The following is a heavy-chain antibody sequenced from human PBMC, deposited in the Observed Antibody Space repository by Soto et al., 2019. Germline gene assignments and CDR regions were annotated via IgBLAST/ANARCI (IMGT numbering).Heavy chain of an antibody. V-gene: IGHV1-18*04. Sequence: QVQLVQSGPDLKRPGAPMKVSCKASGYTFTSYGISWVPQAPGQGLEWMAWISPLKGRTQYSQKAQGRVTLSTDTSSNTAYMEMTTLRVDDTAVYYCAMDYGDRPEYFKHWGQGTLVTVS. CDR2: ISPLKGRT. D-gene: IGHD4-17*01. CDR3: AMDYGDRPEYFKH. J-gene: IGHJ1*01. CDR1: GYTFTSYG.